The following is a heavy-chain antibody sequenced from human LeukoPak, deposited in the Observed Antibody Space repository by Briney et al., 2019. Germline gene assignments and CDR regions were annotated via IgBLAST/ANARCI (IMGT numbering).Heavy chain of an antibody. CDR2: ITAYNGNT. J-gene: IGHJ4*02. Sequence: ASVKVSCKASGYTFTSYGNSWVRHAHGQWLEWKGWITAYNGNTNYAQKHQGRVTMTTETSTSTAYMELRSLRSDDTAVYYCARRIFFKQKTAYEIFDYWGQGTLVTVSS. V-gene: IGHV1-18*01. CDR3: ARRIFFKQKTAYEIFDY. CDR1: GYTFTSYG. D-gene: IGHD3-3*01.